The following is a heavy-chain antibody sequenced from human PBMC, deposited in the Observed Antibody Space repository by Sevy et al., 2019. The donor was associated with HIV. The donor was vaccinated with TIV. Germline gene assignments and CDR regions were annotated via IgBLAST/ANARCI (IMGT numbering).Heavy chain of an antibody. J-gene: IGHJ4*02. CDR2: ISWNSGSI. CDR3: AKDREGIAAAGTDY. V-gene: IGHV3-9*01. CDR1: GFTFDDYA. Sequence: GGSLRLSCAASGFTFDDYAMHWVRQAPGKGLEWVSGISWNSGSIGYADSVKGRLTISRDNAKNSLYLQMNSLRAEDTALYYCAKDREGIAAAGTDYWGQGTLVTVSS. D-gene: IGHD6-13*01.